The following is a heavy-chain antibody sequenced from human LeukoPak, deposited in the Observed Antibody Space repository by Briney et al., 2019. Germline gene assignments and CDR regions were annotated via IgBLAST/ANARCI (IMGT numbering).Heavy chain of an antibody. Sequence: PSETLSLTCAVYGGSFSGYYWSWVRQSPGKGLEWIGETYRSGSTNYNSSLKSRVTISLDTSKNQFSLKLSSVTAADTAVYYCARGRRIVVVLGATRTHRDYYMDVWGKGTTVTVSS. D-gene: IGHD2-15*01. CDR2: TYRSGST. V-gene: IGHV4-34*01. CDR1: GGSFSGYY. J-gene: IGHJ6*03. CDR3: ARGRRIVVVLGATRTHRDYYMDV.